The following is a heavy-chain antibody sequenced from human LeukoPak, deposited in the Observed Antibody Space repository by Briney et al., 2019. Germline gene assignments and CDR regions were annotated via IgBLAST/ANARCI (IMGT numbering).Heavy chain of an antibody. CDR2: ISGSGGST. J-gene: IGHJ4*02. V-gene: IGHV3-23*01. Sequence: GGSLKLSCAASEFTFSSYWMTWVRQAPGKGLEWVSAISGSGGSTYYGDSVKGRFTISRDNSKNTLYLQMNSLRAEDTAVYYCAKTSGNPWYPLDYWGQGTLVTVSS. D-gene: IGHD4-23*01. CDR1: EFTFSSYW. CDR3: AKTSGNPWYPLDY.